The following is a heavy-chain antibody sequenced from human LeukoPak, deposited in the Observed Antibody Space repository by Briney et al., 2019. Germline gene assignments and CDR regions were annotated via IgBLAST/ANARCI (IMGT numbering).Heavy chain of an antibody. CDR2: INHSGST. J-gene: IGHJ5*02. Sequence: SETLSLTCAVYGGSCSGYYWSWIRQPLGKGLEWIGEINHSGSTNYNQSLKSRVTISVETSKNQFSLKLSSVPAADTVVYYCARGGLGSSWYSGSWFDPWGQGTLVTVSS. CDR3: ARGGLGSSWYSGSWFDP. D-gene: IGHD6-13*01. V-gene: IGHV4-34*01. CDR1: GGSCSGYY.